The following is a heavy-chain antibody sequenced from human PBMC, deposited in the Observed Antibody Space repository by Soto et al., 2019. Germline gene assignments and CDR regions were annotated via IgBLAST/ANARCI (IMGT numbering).Heavy chain of an antibody. CDR3: ARVSYYGSGSYYNLYYYYGMDV. Sequence: GGSLRLSCAASGFTFSNYAMHWVRQAPGKGLEWVAVISYDGRNKYYADSVKGRFTISRDNSKNTLYLQMNSLRAEDTAIYYCARVSYYGSGSYYNLYYYYGMDVWGQGTMVTVSS. J-gene: IGHJ6*02. V-gene: IGHV3-30*04. CDR1: GFTFSNYA. CDR2: ISYDGRNK. D-gene: IGHD3-10*01.